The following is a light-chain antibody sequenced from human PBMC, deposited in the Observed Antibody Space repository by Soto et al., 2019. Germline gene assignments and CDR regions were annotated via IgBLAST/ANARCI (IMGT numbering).Light chain of an antibody. J-gene: IGKJ1*01. CDR2: GAS. CDR1: QSVSNNY. CDR3: QQYGSSGT. Sequence: EIVLTQSPGTLSLSPGERATLSFMASQSVSNNYLAWYQQKPGQAPRLLIYGASNRATGIPDRFSGSGSGTDFTLTIRRLEPEDFAVYYCQQYGSSGTFGQGTKVDIK. V-gene: IGKV3-20*01.